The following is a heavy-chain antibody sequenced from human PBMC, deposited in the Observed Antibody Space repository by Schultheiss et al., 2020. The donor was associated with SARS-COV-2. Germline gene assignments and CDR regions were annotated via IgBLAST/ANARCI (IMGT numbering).Heavy chain of an antibody. Sequence: GGSLRLSCTTAGFTFGAYAMNWVRQAPGKGLVWVSRINSDGSSTSYADSVKGRFTISRDNAKNSLYLQMNSLRAEDTAVYYCARDPLVRGLNNDYYGMDVWGQGTTVTVSS. D-gene: IGHD3-10*01. CDR3: ARDPLVRGLNNDYYGMDV. V-gene: IGHV3-74*01. CDR2: INSDGSST. CDR1: GFTFGAYA. J-gene: IGHJ6*02.